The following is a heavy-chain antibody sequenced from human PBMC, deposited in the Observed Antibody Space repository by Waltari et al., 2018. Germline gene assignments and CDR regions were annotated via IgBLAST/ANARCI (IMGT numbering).Heavy chain of an antibody. J-gene: IGHJ3*02. Sequence: EVQLVESGGDLVQPGRSLRLSCAASGFTIDDYATHWVRHVPGTGLAWVAGINWNSGSIGYGESVKGRFTISRDNDRNSLYLQMSSLTTEDTAVYYCAKKNDEVFDRNGLVYDAFDMWGQGTMVTVSS. V-gene: IGHV3-9*01. CDR2: INWNSGSI. CDR3: AKKNDEVFDRNGLVYDAFDM. D-gene: IGHD1-1*01. CDR1: GFTIDDYA.